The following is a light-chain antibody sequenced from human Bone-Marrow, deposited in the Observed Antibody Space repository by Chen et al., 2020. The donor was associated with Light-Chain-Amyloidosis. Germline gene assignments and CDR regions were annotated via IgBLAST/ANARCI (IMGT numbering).Light chain of an antibody. Sequence: DIQFTQSPSVLPASVGDRVNITCRASQGIYSNLAWYQQKPGKAPKLLIYAASTLQRGVPSRVSGAGSRTEFTLTITSLQPGDSATYYCEQLYTYPLTFRGGTKVVFK. CDR3: EQLYTYPLT. J-gene: IGKJ4*01. CDR1: QGIYSN. CDR2: AAS. V-gene: IGKV1-9*01.